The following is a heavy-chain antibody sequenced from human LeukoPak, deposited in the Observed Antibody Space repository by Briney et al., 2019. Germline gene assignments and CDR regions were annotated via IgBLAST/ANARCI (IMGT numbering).Heavy chain of an antibody. D-gene: IGHD3-3*01. CDR2: IKQDGSEK. CDR1: GFTFSRHG. CDR3: ARVSEWRNPDFDY. J-gene: IGHJ4*02. Sequence: PGGTLRLSCVASGFTFSRHGMSWVRQAPGKGLEWVANIKQDGSEKYYVDSVKGRFTISRDNAKNSLYLQMNSLRAEDTAVYYCARVSEWRNPDFDYWGQGTLVTVSS. V-gene: IGHV3-7*01.